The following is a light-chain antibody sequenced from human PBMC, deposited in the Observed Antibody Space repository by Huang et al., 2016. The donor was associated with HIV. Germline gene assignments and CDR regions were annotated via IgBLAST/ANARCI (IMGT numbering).Light chain of an antibody. Sequence: DIQMTQSPSSLSASVGDRVTITCRASQGMSNSLAWYQQKPGKAPKLLLYAASSLESGVPDRFSGSGSGTHYTLTISSLQPEDFATYYCQQYYSTPHTFGQGTKLEIK. CDR2: AAS. J-gene: IGKJ2*01. V-gene: IGKV1-NL1*01. CDR1: QGMSNS. CDR3: QQYYSTPHT.